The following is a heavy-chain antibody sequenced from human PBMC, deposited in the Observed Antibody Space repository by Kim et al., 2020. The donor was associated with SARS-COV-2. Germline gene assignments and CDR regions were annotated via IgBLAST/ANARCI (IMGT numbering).Heavy chain of an antibody. CDR2: ISCSAGST. D-gene: IGHD3-22*01. J-gene: IGHJ4*02. CDR1: GFTFSTYA. CDR3: AKGEYYYDSSGYEL. V-gene: IGHV3-23*01. Sequence: GGSLRLSCAASGFTFSTYAMSWVCQAPGKGLEWVSAISCSAGSTYYADSVKGRFTVSRDNSKSTLYPQMNSLRAEDTAVYYCAKGEYYYDSSGYELWGQGTRVTVPT.